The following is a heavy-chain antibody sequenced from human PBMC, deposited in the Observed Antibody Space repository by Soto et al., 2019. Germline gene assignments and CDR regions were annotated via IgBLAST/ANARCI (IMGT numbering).Heavy chain of an antibody. CDR3: AGDRSNSPDYFDY. D-gene: IGHD2-15*01. Sequence: QVQLLESGPGLVKPSQTLSLTCTVSGGSISSDDYYWSWIRQPPGKGLEWIGYIYCSGRTNYNPSLESRLTISIDTSKNQFSLRLSYVSAADTAVYYCAGDRSNSPDYFDYWGQGTLVTVSS. CDR1: GGSISSDDYY. J-gene: IGHJ4*02. CDR2: IYCSGRT. V-gene: IGHV4-30-4*01.